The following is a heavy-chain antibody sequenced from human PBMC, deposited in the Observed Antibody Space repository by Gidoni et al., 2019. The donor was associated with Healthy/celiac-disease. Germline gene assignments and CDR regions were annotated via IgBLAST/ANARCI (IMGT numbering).Heavy chain of an antibody. D-gene: IGHD2-15*01. CDR2: IWYDGSNK. CDR1: GFTFSSYG. V-gene: IGHV3-33*01. CDR3: ARDLRVGAATSYFDY. Sequence: QVQLVESGGGVVQPGRSLRLSCAASGFTFSSYGMHWVRQAPGKGLEWVAVIWYDGSNKYYADSVKGRFTISRDNSKNTLYLQMNSLRAEDTAVYYCARDLRVGAATSYFDYWGQGTLVTVSS. J-gene: IGHJ4*02.